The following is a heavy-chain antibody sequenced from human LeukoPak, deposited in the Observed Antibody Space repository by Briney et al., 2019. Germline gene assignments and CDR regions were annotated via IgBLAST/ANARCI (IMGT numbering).Heavy chain of an antibody. Sequence: GGSLRLSCVASGFTFSRNWMSWVRQAPGKRLEWAANINQDGSERNCVDSVKGRFTISRGNTKDTLYLQMNSLRDEDTGIYYCARDTNSNWFWGRGILVTVSS. CDR2: INQDGSER. CDR1: GFTFSRNW. J-gene: IGHJ4*02. V-gene: IGHV3-7*01. D-gene: IGHD6-13*01. CDR3: ARDTNSNWF.